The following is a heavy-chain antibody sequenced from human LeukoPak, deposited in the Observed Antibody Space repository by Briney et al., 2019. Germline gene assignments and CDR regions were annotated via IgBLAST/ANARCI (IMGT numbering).Heavy chain of an antibody. CDR3: ARTQPGLGMGVSGFDY. V-gene: IGHV1-69*13. CDR1: GGTFSSYA. J-gene: IGHJ4*02. Sequence: ASVKVSCKASGGTFSSYAISWVRQAPGQGLEWMGGIIPIFGTANYAQKFQGRVTITADESTSTAYMELSSLRSEDTAVYYCARTQPGLGMGVSGFDYWGQGTLVTVSS. D-gene: IGHD7-27*01. CDR2: IIPIFGTA.